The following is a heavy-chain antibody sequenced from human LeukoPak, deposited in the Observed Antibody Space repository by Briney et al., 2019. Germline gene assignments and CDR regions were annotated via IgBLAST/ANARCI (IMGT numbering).Heavy chain of an antibody. D-gene: IGHD2-15*01. CDR1: GSTFSSSG. V-gene: IGHV3-33*01. Sequence: GGSLRLSCAASGSTFSSSGMYWVRQAPGKGLEWVAVIWYDGSKKYYADSVKGRFTISRDNSKNTLYLQMNSLRVEDTAVYYCAREGGPWGQGTLVTVSS. CDR2: IWYDGSKK. CDR3: AREGGP. J-gene: IGHJ5*02.